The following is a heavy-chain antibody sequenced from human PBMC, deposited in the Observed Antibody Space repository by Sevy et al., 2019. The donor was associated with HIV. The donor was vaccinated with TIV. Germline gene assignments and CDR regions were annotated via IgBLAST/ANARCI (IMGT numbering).Heavy chain of an antibody. Sequence: SETLSLTCTVSGYSISSGYYWGWIRQPPGKGLEWIGSIYHSGSTYYNPSLKSRVTISVDTSKNQFSLKLSSVTAADTAVHYCARDPRYYFDYWGQGTLVTVSS. CDR3: ARDPRYYFDY. CDR2: IYHSGST. V-gene: IGHV4-38-2*02. CDR1: GYSISSGYY. J-gene: IGHJ4*02.